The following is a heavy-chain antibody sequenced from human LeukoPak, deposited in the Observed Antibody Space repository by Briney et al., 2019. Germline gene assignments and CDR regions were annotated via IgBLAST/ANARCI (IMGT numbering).Heavy chain of an antibody. D-gene: IGHD1-26*01. CDR1: GFTFSSYG. J-gene: IGHJ3*02. CDR2: IRYDGSNK. Sequence: PGGSLRLSCAASGFTFSSYGMHWVRQAPGKGLEWVAFIRYDGSNKYYADSVKGRFTISRDNSKNTLYLQMNSLRAEDTAVYYCAKDVLVGATMDAFDIWGQGTMVTVSS. CDR3: AKDVLVGATMDAFDI. V-gene: IGHV3-30*02.